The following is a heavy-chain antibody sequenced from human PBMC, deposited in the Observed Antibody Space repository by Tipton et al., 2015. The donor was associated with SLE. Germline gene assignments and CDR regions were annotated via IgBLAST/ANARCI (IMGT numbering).Heavy chain of an antibody. CDR1: GGSISNHY. CDR2: IYYTGTT. D-gene: IGHD4-17*01. CDR3: ATARGVTTGWYFDL. V-gene: IGHV4-59*11. J-gene: IGHJ2*01. Sequence: TLSLTCTVSGGSISNHYWTWIRQPPGRGLEWIGYIYYTGTTSYNPSLKSRVTISVQTSKNQFSLKLTSVTAADTAVYYCATARGVTTGWYFDLWGRGTLVTVSS.